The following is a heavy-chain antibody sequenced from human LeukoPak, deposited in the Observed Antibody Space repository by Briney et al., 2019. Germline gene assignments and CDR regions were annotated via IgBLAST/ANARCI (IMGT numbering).Heavy chain of an antibody. J-gene: IGHJ5*02. Sequence: PSETLSLTCTVSGGSISNYYWSWIRQPPGKGLEWIGYIYYSGSTNYNPSLKSRVTISVDTSKNQFSLKLSSVTAADTAVYYCARAHTYYDFWSGYGGFDPWGQGTLVTVSS. V-gene: IGHV4-59*01. CDR2: IYYSGST. D-gene: IGHD3-3*01. CDR1: GGSISNYY. CDR3: ARAHTYYDFWSGYGGFDP.